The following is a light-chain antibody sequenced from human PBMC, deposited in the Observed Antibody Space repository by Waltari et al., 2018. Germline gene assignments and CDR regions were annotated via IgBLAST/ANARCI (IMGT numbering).Light chain of an antibody. CDR2: DAS. CDR1: QSVSSY. V-gene: IGKV3-11*01. Sequence: EIVLTQSPATLSLSPGERATLPCRASQSVSSYLAWYQQKPGQAPRPLIYDASNRATGIPARFSGSGSGTDFTLSISSLEPEDFAVYYCQQRSNWPRGTFGQGTKVEIK. J-gene: IGKJ1*01. CDR3: QQRSNWPRGT.